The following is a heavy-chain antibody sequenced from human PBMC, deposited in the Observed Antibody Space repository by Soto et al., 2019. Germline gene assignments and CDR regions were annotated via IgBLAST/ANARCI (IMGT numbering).Heavy chain of an antibody. D-gene: IGHD5-12*01. Sequence: QVQLQESGPGLVKPSGTLSLTCAVSGGSISSSNWWSWVRQPPGKGLEWIGEIYHSGSTNYNPSLTGRVPISVDKSKNQFSLKLSSVTAADTAVYYCASVATIRGGPYYYGMDVWGQGTTVTVSS. CDR2: IYHSGST. CDR1: GGSISSSNW. J-gene: IGHJ6*02. V-gene: IGHV4-4*02. CDR3: ASVATIRGGPYYYGMDV.